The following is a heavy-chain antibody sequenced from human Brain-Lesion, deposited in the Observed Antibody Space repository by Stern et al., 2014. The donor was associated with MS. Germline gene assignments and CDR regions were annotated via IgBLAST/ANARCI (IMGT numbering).Heavy chain of an antibody. J-gene: IGHJ6*02. D-gene: IGHD3-3*01. V-gene: IGHV1-2*02. CDR2: IKPNTGGT. CDR1: GYIFTGYY. CDR3: ARDQRGITIFGVVTEYYYLGMDV. Sequence: QLVQSGAEVKKPGASVKVSCKTSGYIFTGYYIHWVRQAPGQGLEWMAWIKPNTGGTKYAQKFQGRVTMSRDTSISTAYVELSSLTSDDTAVYYCARDQRGITIFGVVTEYYYLGMDVWGQGTTVTVSS.